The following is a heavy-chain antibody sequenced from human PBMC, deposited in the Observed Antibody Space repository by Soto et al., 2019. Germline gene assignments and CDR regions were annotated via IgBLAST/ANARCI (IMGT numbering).Heavy chain of an antibody. CDR1: GYTFTGYY. Sequence: ASVTVSCKASGYTFTGYYMHWVRQAPGQGLEWMGWINPNSGGTNYAQKFQGWVTMTRDTSTSTAYMELSSLRSEDTAVYYCARPYSSGWYWFDPWGQGTLVTVSS. V-gene: IGHV1-2*04. J-gene: IGHJ5*02. CDR3: ARPYSSGWYWFDP. D-gene: IGHD6-19*01. CDR2: INPNSGGT.